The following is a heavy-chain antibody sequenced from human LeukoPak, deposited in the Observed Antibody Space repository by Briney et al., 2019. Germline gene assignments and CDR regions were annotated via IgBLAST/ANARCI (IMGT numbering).Heavy chain of an antibody. CDR3: ARGPAGYN. Sequence: GGSLRLSCAASGFTFSSNHMSWVRQAPGKGLEWVSVIYSGGSTDYSDSVTGRLTISRDNSKNTLYLQMNSLRAEDTAVYHCARGPAGYNWGQGTLVTVSS. CDR1: GFTFSSNH. V-gene: IGHV3-53*01. J-gene: IGHJ4*02. D-gene: IGHD1-1*01. CDR2: IYSGGST.